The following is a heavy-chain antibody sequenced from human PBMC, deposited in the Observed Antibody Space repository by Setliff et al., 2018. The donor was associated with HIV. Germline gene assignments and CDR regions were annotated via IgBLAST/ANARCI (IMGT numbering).Heavy chain of an antibody. Sequence: GGSLRLSCAASGFTFRNHAMHWVRQAPGKGLEWVAVISYDGTNEYYADSVKGRFTISRDNYKNTVFLQMNSLRVDDSALYYCTRPYYYASGSYDYWGQGTLVTVSS. CDR3: TRPYYYASGSYDY. CDR1: GFTFRNHA. V-gene: IGHV3-30*03. D-gene: IGHD3-10*01. CDR2: ISYDGTNE. J-gene: IGHJ4*02.